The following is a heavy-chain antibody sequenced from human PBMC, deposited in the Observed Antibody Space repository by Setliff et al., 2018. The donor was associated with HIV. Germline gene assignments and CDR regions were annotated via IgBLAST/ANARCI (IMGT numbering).Heavy chain of an antibody. V-gene: IGHV4-39*07. CDR3: ARGITMIVVANYGMDV. Sequence: SETLSLTCTVSGGSISSTSYYWGWIRQPPGKGLEWIGSIYYSGSTYYNPFLNSRVTILVDTSKNQFSLKLSSVTAADTAVYYCARGITMIVVANYGMDVWGQGTTVTVSS. CDR2: IYYSGST. CDR1: GGSISSTSYY. D-gene: IGHD3-22*01. J-gene: IGHJ6*02.